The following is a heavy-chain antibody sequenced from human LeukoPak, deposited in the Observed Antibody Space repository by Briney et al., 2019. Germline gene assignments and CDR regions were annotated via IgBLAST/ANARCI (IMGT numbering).Heavy chain of an antibody. D-gene: IGHD3-9*01. CDR3: ARDFDYADAFDI. CDR2: IYYSGST. J-gene: IGHJ3*02. Sequence: SETLSLTCTVSGGSISSYYWSWIRQPPGKGLKWIGYIYYSGSTNYNPSLKSRVTISVDTSKNQFSLKLSSVTAADTAVYYCARDFDYADAFDIWGQGTMVTVSS. CDR1: GGSISSYY. V-gene: IGHV4-59*01.